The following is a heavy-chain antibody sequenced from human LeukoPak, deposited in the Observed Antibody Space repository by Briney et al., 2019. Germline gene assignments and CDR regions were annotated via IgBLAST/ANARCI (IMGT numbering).Heavy chain of an antibody. Sequence: PGGSLRLSCAASGFTFSSYSMNWVRQAPGKGLEWVSSISSSSSYIYYVDSVKGRFTISRDNAKNSLYLQMNSLRAEDTAVYYCARERYWRIIDYWGQGTLVTVSS. J-gene: IGHJ4*02. CDR1: GFTFSSYS. CDR2: ISSSSSYI. D-gene: IGHD2-8*02. V-gene: IGHV3-21*01. CDR3: ARERYWRIIDY.